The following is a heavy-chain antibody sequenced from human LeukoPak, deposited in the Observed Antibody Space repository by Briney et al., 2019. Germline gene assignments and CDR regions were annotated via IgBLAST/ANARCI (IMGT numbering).Heavy chain of an antibody. D-gene: IGHD3-3*01. V-gene: IGHV4-39*07. CDR3: ARELRFLGWFPVKRFYYYMDV. J-gene: IGHJ6*03. CDR1: GGSITSSSYY. Sequence: SETLSLTCTVSGGSITSSSYYWGWIRQPPGKGLEWIGSIYYSGSTYYNPSLKSRVTISVDTSKNQFSLKLSSVTAADTAVYYCARELRFLGWFPVKRFYYYMDVWGKGTTVTVSS. CDR2: IYYSGST.